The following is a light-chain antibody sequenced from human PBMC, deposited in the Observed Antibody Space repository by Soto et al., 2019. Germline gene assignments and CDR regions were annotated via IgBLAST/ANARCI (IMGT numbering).Light chain of an antibody. CDR2: DAS. CDR3: QQRSNL. V-gene: IGKV3-11*01. J-gene: IGKJ1*01. CDR1: QSISRY. Sequence: EIVLTQSPATLSLSPGERATLSCRASQSISRYLAWYQQKPGQAPKLLIYDASNRATGIPVRFSGSGSGTAFTLTISSLEPEDVAVYYCQQRSNLFGQGTKVEIK.